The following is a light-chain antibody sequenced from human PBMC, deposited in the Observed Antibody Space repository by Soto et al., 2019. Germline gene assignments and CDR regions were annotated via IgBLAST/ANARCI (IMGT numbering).Light chain of an antibody. CDR3: QKYNLCAVT. J-gene: IGKJ4*01. V-gene: IGKV1-27*01. Sequence: IRKTQSQLYLSASGGDRIIIKRRASQGISNYLAWYQQKPGKVPKLLIYAASTLQSGVPSRFSGRGSGTDFTLTIISAYLQNGASDYCQKYNLCAVTFAGGTKVDIK. CDR1: QGISNY. CDR2: AAS.